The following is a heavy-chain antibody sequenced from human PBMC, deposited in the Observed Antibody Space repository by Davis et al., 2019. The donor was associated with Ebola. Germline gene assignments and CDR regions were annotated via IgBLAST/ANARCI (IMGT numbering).Heavy chain of an antibody. V-gene: IGHV3-21*01. CDR2: ISSSSNYI. D-gene: IGHD2-21*02. Sequence: GESLKISCTASGFTFSDYAVNWFRQAPGKGLEWVSFISSSSNYIYYADSVKGRFTVSRDNAKNSLYLQMNSLRAEDTAVYYCVRDPALVVTGGGWFFGLWGRGTLVTVSS. CDR1: GFTFSDYA. J-gene: IGHJ2*01. CDR3: VRDPALVVTGGGWFFGL.